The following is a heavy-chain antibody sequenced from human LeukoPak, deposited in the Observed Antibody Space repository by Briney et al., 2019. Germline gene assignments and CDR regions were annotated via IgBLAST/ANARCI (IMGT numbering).Heavy chain of an antibody. CDR2: IYYSGST. V-gene: IGHV4-59*01. D-gene: IGHD2-2*02. Sequence: PSETLSLTCTVSGGSISSYYWSWIRQPPGKGLEWIGYIYYSGSTNYNPTLKSRVTISVDTSKNQFSLKLSSVTAADTAVYYCAKDRVVPAAIPDYWGQGTLVTVSS. CDR1: GGSISSYY. CDR3: AKDRVVPAAIPDY. J-gene: IGHJ4*02.